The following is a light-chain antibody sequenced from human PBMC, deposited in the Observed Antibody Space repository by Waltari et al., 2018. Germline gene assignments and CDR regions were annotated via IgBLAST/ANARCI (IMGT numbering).Light chain of an antibody. V-gene: IGLV1-47*01. J-gene: IGLJ2*01. Sequence: QSVLTQPPSMSGIPGQRVTISCSGSHSNIGRNFVYWYQQFPGMAPQLLIFRNTQRPAGVPARFSAPKAGASAARAISGLRCEDEADYYCAAWDDSLSGRVFGGGTKLTV. CDR3: AAWDDSLSGRV. CDR2: RNT. CDR1: HSNIGRNF.